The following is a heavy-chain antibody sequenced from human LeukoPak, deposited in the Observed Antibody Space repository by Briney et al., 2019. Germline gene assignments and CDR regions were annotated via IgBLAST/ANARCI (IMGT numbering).Heavy chain of an antibody. CDR3: SRGDSTSCDY. V-gene: IGHV1-8*01. D-gene: IGHD2-2*01. CDR2: MNPNSGNT. CDR1: RYTFTSYQ. Sequence: ASVPVSCPASRYTFTSYQIHWLRPPTGQVLEWMGSMNPNSGNTRYAQKFQGGLTITRNTSITTPHIDLSTLRSQHTAVSYCSRGDSTSCDYWGQGTLVTVSS. J-gene: IGHJ4*02.